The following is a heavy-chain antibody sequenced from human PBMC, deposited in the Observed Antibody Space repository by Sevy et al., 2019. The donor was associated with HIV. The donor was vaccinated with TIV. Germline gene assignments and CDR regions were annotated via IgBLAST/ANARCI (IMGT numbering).Heavy chain of an antibody. J-gene: IGHJ3*02. CDR3: AKESGSYYDFWSGHDAFGI. CDR1: GFNFSSYG. D-gene: IGHD3-3*01. CDR2: ISYAGSSK. Sequence: GGSLRLSCVASGFNFSSYGMHWVRQAPGKGLEWVAVISYAGSSKYYADSVKGRFTMSRDNSKNTLYLEINSLRAEDTAVYYCAKESGSYYDFWSGHDAFGIWGQGTMVTVSS. V-gene: IGHV3-30*18.